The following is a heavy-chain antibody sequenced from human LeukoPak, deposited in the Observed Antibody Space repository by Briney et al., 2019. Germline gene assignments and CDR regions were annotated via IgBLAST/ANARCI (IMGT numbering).Heavy chain of an antibody. CDR3: ARGPPRYCSSTSCLYYFDY. J-gene: IGHJ4*02. Sequence: PGGSLRLSCAASGFTFSSYWMSWVRQAPGKGLEWVSSITGTGDGTSAADSVKGRFTISRDNSKNTLYLQMNSLRAEDTAVYYCARGPPRYCSSTSCLYYFDYWGQGTLVTVSS. CDR1: GFTFSSYW. V-gene: IGHV3-23*01. CDR2: ITGTGDGT. D-gene: IGHD2-2*01.